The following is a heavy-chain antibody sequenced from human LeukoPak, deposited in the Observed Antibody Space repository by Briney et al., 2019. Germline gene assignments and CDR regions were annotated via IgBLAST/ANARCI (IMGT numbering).Heavy chain of an antibody. Sequence: GGSLRLSRAASGFTFTGYAMGWVRQVPGKGLEWVSAISGSGGSTYYADSGKGRFTISRDNSKNTLYLQMNSLRAEDTAVYYCAKDRQGFGFGEQLDYYYMDVWGKGTTVTVSS. CDR1: GFTFTGYA. CDR3: AKDRQGFGFGEQLDYYYMDV. D-gene: IGHD3-10*01. CDR2: ISGSGGST. J-gene: IGHJ6*03. V-gene: IGHV3-23*01.